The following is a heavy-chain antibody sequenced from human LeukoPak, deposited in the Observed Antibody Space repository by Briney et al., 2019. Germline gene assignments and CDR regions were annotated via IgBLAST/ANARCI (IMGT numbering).Heavy chain of an antibody. CDR1: GFTFRSYA. J-gene: IGHJ4*02. Sequence: GGSLRLSCAASGFTFRSYAMNWVRQAPGKGLEWVSVISADGDGTHYADSVKGRFTISRDNSKNTLYLQMNSLRAEDTAVYYCAKLYGRNYFDYWGQGTLVTVSS. CDR3: AKLYGRNYFDY. V-gene: IGHV3-23*01. CDR2: ISADGDGT. D-gene: IGHD1-14*01.